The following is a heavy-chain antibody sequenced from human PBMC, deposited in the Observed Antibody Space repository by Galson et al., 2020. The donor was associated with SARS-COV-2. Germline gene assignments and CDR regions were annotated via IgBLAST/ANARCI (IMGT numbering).Heavy chain of an antibody. J-gene: IGHJ6*02. CDR1: GFTFSSYG. V-gene: IGHV3-33*01. D-gene: IGHD3-9*01. CDR3: ARDPHGLVIIDGGMDV. Sequence: GESLKISCAASGFTFSSYGMHWVRQAPGKGLEWVAVIWYDGSNKYYADSVKGRFTISRDNSKNTLYLQMNSLRAEDTAVYYCARDPHGLVIIDGGMDVWGQGTTVTVSS. CDR2: IWYDGSNK.